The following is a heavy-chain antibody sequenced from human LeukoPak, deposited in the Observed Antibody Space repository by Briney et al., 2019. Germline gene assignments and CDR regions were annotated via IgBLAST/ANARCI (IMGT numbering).Heavy chain of an antibody. CDR3: ASPSMVRGVSI. CDR1: GLTFSSYA. D-gene: IGHD3-10*01. CDR2: ISYDGSYK. J-gene: IGHJ3*02. V-gene: IGHV3-30-3*01. Sequence: GGSLRLSCAASGLTFSSYAMHCVRQAPGKGLEWVAVISYDGSYKYYADSVKGRFTISRDNSKNTLYLQMNSLRAEDTAVYYCASPSMVRGVSIWGQGTMVTVSS.